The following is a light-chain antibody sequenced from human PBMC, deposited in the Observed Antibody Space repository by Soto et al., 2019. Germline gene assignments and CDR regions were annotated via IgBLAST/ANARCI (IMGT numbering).Light chain of an antibody. CDR3: QQYYGAWT. CDR2: WAS. CDR1: RSVLWTSSNKNY. J-gene: IGKJ1*01. V-gene: IGKV4-1*01. Sequence: DIVMTQSPESLAVSLGERATINCKSSRSVLWTSSNKNYLAWYQQKSGQSPKLLIYWASTRESGVPDRFSGSGSGTDFTLTISSVQAEDVAVYYWQQYYGAWTFGQGTRVEI.